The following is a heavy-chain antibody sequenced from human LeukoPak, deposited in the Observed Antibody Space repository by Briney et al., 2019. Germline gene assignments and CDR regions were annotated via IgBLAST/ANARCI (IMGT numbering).Heavy chain of an antibody. CDR3: ARSRTGSGFLFDY. CDR2: INPHSGGT. J-gene: IGHJ4*02. CDR1: GYTFTGYY. D-gene: IGHD3-10*01. V-gene: IGHV1-2*02. Sequence: ASVTVSCKASGYTFTGYYIHWVRQAPGQGLEWMGWINPHSGGTNYAQKFQGRVTMTRDTSITTAYMELSRLSSDDTAVYYCARSRTGSGFLFDYWGQGTLVTVSS.